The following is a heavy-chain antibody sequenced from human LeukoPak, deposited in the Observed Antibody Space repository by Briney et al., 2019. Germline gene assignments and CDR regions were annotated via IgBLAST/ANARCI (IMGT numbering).Heavy chain of an antibody. CDR3: ASPRYCTNGVCDHWYFDL. J-gene: IGHJ2*01. V-gene: IGHV1-69*01. Sequence: SVKVSCKASGGTFSSYAISWVRQAPGQGLEWMGGIIPIFGTANYAQKFQGRVTITADESTSTAYMELSSLRSEDTAVYYCASPRYCTNGVCDHWYFDLWGRGALVTVSS. CDR1: GGTFSSYA. CDR2: IIPIFGTA. D-gene: IGHD2-8*01.